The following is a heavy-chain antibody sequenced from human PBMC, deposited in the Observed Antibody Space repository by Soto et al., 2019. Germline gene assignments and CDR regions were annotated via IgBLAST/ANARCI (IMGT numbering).Heavy chain of an antibody. CDR2: ISGSGATT. CDR3: AKLRYFDWSSYNWFEY. J-gene: IGHJ5*01. D-gene: IGHD3-9*01. Sequence: GGSLRLSCAASGFTFSSYAMTWVRQAPGKGLEWVSGISGSGATTSYADSVKGRFTVSRDNSKNTLYLKMNSLRVEDTAVYYCAKLRYFDWSSYNWFEYWGQGT. V-gene: IGHV3-23*01. CDR1: GFTFSSYA.